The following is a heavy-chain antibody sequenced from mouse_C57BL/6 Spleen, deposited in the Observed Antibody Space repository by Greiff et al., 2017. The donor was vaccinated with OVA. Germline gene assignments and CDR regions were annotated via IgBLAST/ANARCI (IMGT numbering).Heavy chain of an antibody. J-gene: IGHJ4*01. D-gene: IGHD2-4*01. CDR2: ISYDGSN. V-gene: IGHV3-6*01. Sequence: EVQLQESGPGLVKPSQSLSLTCSVTGYSITSGYYWNWIRQFPGNKLEWMGYISYDGSNNYNPSLKNRISITRDTSKNQFFLKLNSVTTEDTATYYCARDHYYDYPYAMDYWGQGTSVTVSS. CDR1: GYSITSGYY. CDR3: ARDHYYDYPYAMDY.